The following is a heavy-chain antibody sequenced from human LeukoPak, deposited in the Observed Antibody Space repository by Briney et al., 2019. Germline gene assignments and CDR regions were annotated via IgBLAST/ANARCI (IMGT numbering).Heavy chain of an antibody. D-gene: IGHD5-24*01. CDR1: GFTFDDYV. CDR3: AKDEYGDNDYYFYGLDV. V-gene: IGHV3-9*01. Sequence: GGSLRLFCAASGFTFDDYVMHWVRQAPGKGLEWGSNISWNSRSIGYADSVKGRFTISRDNAKNSLYLQMNSLRAEDTALYYCAKDEYGDNDYYFYGLDVWGQGTTVTVSS. CDR2: ISWNSRSI. J-gene: IGHJ6*02.